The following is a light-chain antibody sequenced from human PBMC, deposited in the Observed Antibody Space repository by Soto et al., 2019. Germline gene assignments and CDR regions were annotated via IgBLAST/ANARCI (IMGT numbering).Light chain of an antibody. Sequence: QSALTQPASVSGSPGQSITISCTGTSSDVGGYDFVSWFQHHPGKAPKLMIFDVSRRPSGVSNRFSGSKSANTASLTISGLQAEDEADYHCSSYTSSSTPYVFGTGTKLTVL. CDR2: DVS. V-gene: IGLV2-14*03. J-gene: IGLJ1*01. CDR1: SSDVGGYDF. CDR3: SSYTSSSTPYV.